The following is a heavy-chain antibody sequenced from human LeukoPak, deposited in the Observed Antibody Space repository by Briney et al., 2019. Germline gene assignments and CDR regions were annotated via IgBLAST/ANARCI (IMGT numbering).Heavy chain of an antibody. CDR1: GFTFSNAW. J-gene: IGHJ4*02. Sequence: GGSLRLSCAASGFTFSNAWMSWVRQAPGKGLEWVGRIKSKTDGGTTDYAAPVKGRFTISRDDSKNTLYLQMNSLKTDDTAVYYCTTVERWLLRSSPYWGQGTLVTVSS. V-gene: IGHV3-15*01. CDR3: TTVERWLLRSSPY. CDR2: IKSKTDGGTT. D-gene: IGHD5-24*01.